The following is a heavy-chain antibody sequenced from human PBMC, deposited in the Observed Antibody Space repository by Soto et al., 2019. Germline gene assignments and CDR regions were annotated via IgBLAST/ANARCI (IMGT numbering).Heavy chain of an antibody. CDR3: AKDSVTVTTFSVY. D-gene: IGHD4-4*01. CDR2: ISGSGGST. J-gene: IGHJ4*02. V-gene: IGHV3-23*01. Sequence: EVQLLESGGGLVQPGGSLRLSCAASGFTFSSYAMSWVRQAPGKGLEWVSAISGSGGSTYYADSVKGWFTISRDNSKNSLYQQMNSLRAEDAAVYYCAKDSVTVTTFSVYWGQGTLVTVSS. CDR1: GFTFSSYA.